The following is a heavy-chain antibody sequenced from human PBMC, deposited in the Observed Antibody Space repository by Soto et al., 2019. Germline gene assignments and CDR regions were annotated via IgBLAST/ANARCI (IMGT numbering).Heavy chain of an antibody. CDR2: LYWNVDK. CDR3: AHRPSVAGPYGLDV. CDR1: GFSVNIDGVG. J-gene: IGHJ6*04. Sequence: SGPTLVNPTQTLTLTCTFSGFSVNIDGVGVGWIRKPQGKALEWLVLLYWNVDKLYNPSLRSRLTLTKNPSKNHLVLTLTNMDPLDTATFYCAHRPSVAGPYGLDVWGKGITVTVSS. D-gene: IGHD6-19*01. V-gene: IGHV2-5*01.